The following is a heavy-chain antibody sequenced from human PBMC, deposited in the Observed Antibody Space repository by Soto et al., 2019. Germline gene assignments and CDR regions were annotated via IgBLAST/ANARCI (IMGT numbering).Heavy chain of an antibody. V-gene: IGHV3-11*01. CDR1: GFTVSDYY. CDR2: TTSSGSTI. CDR3: ARDRSSSWYGRGYHYYGMDV. Sequence: QVQLVESGGGLVKPGGSLRLSCAASGFTVSDYYMSWVRKAPGKGLEWVSYTTSSGSTIYNADSVKGRFTISRDNAKNSLYLQMNSLRAEDTAVYYCARDRSSSWYGRGYHYYGMDVWGQGTTVTVSS. J-gene: IGHJ6*02. D-gene: IGHD6-13*01.